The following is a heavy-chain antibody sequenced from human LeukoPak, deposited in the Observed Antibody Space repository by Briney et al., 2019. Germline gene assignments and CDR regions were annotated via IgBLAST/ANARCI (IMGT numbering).Heavy chain of an antibody. J-gene: IGHJ3*02. CDR3: ARGRDIVVVVAALLGAFDI. Sequence: GGSLRLSCVVSGFSVSSSYMTWVRQAPGKGLEWLSYITRGSSPIYYADSVKGRFTISRDNSKSTLYLQMNSLRAEDTAVYYCARGRDIVVVVAALLGAFDIWGQGTMVTVSS. CDR1: GFSVSSSY. CDR2: ITRGSSPI. V-gene: IGHV3-48*01. D-gene: IGHD2-15*01.